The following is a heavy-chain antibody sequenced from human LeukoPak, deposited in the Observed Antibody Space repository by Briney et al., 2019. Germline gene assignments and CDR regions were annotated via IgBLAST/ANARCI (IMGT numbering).Heavy chain of an antibody. D-gene: IGHD4-23*01. CDR2: IYTSGST. Sequence: SETLSLTCTVSGGSISSHYWSWIRQPAGKGLEWIGRIYTSGSTNYNPSLKSRVTMSVDTSKNQFSLKLSSVTAADTAVYDCARVGRYGGNSDYYFDYWGQGTLVTVSS. CDR1: GGSISSHY. J-gene: IGHJ4*02. V-gene: IGHV4-4*07. CDR3: ARVGRYGGNSDYYFDY.